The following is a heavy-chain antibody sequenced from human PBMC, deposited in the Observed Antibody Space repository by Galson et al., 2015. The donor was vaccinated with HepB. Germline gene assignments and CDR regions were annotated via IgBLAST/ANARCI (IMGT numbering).Heavy chain of an antibody. CDR3: ARIPYYYGSGSYSDY. J-gene: IGHJ4*02. CDR2: TNPSGGST. Sequence: SVKVSCKASGYTFTSYYMHWVRQAPGQGLEWMGITNPSGGSTSYAQKFQGRVTMTRDTSTSTVYMELSSLRSEDTAVYYCARIPYYYGSGSYSDYWGQGTLVTVSS. D-gene: IGHD3-10*01. V-gene: IGHV1-46*03. CDR1: GYTFTSYY.